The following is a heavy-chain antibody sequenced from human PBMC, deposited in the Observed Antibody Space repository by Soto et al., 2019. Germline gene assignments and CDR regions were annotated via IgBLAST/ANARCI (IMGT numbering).Heavy chain of an antibody. CDR1: GGSISSYY. CDR2: IYTSGST. D-gene: IGHD5-12*01. V-gene: IGHV4-4*07. CDR3: ERAAGDGYNTAHFDY. J-gene: IGHJ4*01. Sequence: SQGMALTCAFAGGSISSYYWSWIRQPAGKGLEWIGRIYTSGSTNYNPSLKSRVTMSVDTSKNQFSLKLRSLTTAETAVSYCERAAGDGYNTAHFDYWGQGTLVTVSS.